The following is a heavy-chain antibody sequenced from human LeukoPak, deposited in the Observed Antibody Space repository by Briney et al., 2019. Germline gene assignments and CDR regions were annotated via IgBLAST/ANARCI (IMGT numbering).Heavy chain of an antibody. CDR1: GGSISSYY. Sequence: SETLSLTCTVSGGSISSYYWSWIRQPPGKGLEWIGYIYYSGSTNYNPSLKSRVTISVDTSKNQFSLKLSSVTAADTAVYYCARGISGSLYYFDYWGQGTLVTVSS. CDR3: ARGISGSLYYFDY. J-gene: IGHJ4*02. V-gene: IGHV4-59*01. D-gene: IGHD5-12*01. CDR2: IYYSGST.